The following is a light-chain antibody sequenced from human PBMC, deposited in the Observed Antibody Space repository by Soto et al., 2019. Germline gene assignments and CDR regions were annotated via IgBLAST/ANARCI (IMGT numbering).Light chain of an antibody. CDR1: QSISSF. V-gene: IGKV1-39*01. J-gene: IGKJ1*01. CDR2: AAT. Sequence: DIQMTQSPPSLSADVGARVSITCLASQSISSFLNWYQQTPGRAPKLLIYAATTLQRGVPSRFVGSGSGTDFTLTISSLQPEDFATYFCQQSYSAPPAFGQGTKVDIK. CDR3: QQSYSAPPA.